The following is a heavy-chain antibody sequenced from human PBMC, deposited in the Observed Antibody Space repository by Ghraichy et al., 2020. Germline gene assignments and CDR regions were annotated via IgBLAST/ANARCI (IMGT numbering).Heavy chain of an antibody. Sequence: GGSLRLSCAASGFTVINNYMTWVRQAPGKGLEWVSVIYSGGSTYYADSVKGRFTISRHNSENTLFLQMNNLIAEDKAVYYYARVSESYQRDFDYWSQGTLVAGTS. V-gene: IGHV3-53*04. CDR2: IYSGGST. D-gene: IGHD1-26*01. CDR3: ARVSESYQRDFDY. J-gene: IGHJ4*02. CDR1: GFTVINNY.